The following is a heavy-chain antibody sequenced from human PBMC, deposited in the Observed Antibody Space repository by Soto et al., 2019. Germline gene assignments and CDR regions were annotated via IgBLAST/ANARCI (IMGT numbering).Heavy chain of an antibody. D-gene: IGHD3-9*01. CDR1: GFTFSDYY. CDR2: ISGAGTTT. CDR3: ARDLDYDILTGYYARYGMDV. Sequence: GGSLRLSCETSGFTFSDYYMSWIRQAPGKGLEWISYISGAGTTTYHADSVRGRFTVSRDNVKNSLYLQMNSLRAEDTAVYYGARDLDYDILTGYYARYGMDVWGQGTTVTVSS. V-gene: IGHV3-11*01. J-gene: IGHJ6*02.